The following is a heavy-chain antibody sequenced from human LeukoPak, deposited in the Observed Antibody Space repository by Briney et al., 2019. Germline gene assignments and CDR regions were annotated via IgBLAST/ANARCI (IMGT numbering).Heavy chain of an antibody. CDR2: VYGSGST. CDR3: ALGVSVIRGTSKLFDY. J-gene: IGHJ4*02. Sequence: SETLSLTCTVSGGPFSGYYWSWFRQPPGKGLEWSGRVYGSGSTNYNPSLKNRVTMSVDTSKNQFSLKLSSVTTADTAVYYCALGVSVIRGTSKLFDYWGQGTLVTVSS. V-gene: IGHV4-4*07. CDR1: GGPFSGYY. D-gene: IGHD3-10*01.